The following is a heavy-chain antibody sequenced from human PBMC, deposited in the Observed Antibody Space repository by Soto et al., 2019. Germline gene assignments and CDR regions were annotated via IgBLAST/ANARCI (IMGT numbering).Heavy chain of an antibody. CDR2: INTLSGDT. J-gene: IGHJ4*02. D-gene: IGHD3-3*02. CDR1: GYTFSGYY. CDR3: ARSLLKVILPLGY. Sequence: ASVKVSCKASGYTFSGYYMHWVRQAPGQGLEWMGWINTLSGDTSFPQKFQGRLAMTRDTSIDTAFMEVSRLTSDDTAIYYCARSLLKVILPLGYWGQGTLVTSP. V-gene: IGHV1-2*02.